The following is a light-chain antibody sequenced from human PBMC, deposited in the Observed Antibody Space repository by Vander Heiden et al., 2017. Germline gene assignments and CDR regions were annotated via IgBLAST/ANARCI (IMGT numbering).Light chain of an antibody. V-gene: IGKV1-39*01. Sequence: DIQMTQSPSSLSASVGDRVTITCRASQSISSYLNWYQQKPGKAPKLLIYAASSVQSGVPSRFSGSGSGTDFTLTISSLQPEDFATYYCQQSYSTPLDGDGTYTFGQGTKLEIK. CDR1: QSISSY. J-gene: IGKJ2*01. CDR2: AAS. CDR3: QQSYSTPLDGDGTYT.